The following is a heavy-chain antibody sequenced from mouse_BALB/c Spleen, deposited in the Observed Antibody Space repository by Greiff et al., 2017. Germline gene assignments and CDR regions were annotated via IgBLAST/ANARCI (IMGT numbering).Heavy chain of an antibody. J-gene: IGHJ2*01. V-gene: IGHV3-8*02. CDR1: GDSITSGY. Sequence: EVKLMESGPSLVKPSQTLSLTCSVTGDSITSGYWNWIRKFPGNKLEYMGYISYSGSTYYNPSLKSRISITRDTSKNQYYLQLNSVTTEDTATYYCARYRGYYGTLYYFDYWGQGTTLTVSS. CDR2: ISYSGST. D-gene: IGHD1-1*01. CDR3: ARYRGYYGTLYYFDY.